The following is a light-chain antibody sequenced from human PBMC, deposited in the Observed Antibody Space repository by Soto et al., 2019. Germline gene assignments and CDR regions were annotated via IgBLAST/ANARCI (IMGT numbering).Light chain of an antibody. V-gene: IGKV1-5*01. J-gene: IGKJ1*01. CDR1: QNIDNW. CDR2: DAS. CDR3: QHMRT. Sequence: GDRVTITCCASQNIDNWIDWYQQKPGKAPKFLIYDASTLESGVPSRFSGSGFGTEFSLTISSLQPDDFGSYYCQHMRTFGQGTNVDIK.